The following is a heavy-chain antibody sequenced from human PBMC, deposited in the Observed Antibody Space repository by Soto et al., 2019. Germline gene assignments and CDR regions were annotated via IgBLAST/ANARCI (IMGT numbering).Heavy chain of an antibody. CDR3: GRDEVRNGVGV. CDR2: IKGDGSEK. V-gene: IGHV3-7*01. CDR1: GFTFSDFW. J-gene: IGHJ6*02. Sequence: GVLRLSCEASGFTFSDFWMSWVRQAPGKGLEWVANIKGDGSEKRYVDSVRGRFTISRDNAKNSVYLQMNSLRADDTALYYCGRDEVRNGVGVWGQGTTVTVSS.